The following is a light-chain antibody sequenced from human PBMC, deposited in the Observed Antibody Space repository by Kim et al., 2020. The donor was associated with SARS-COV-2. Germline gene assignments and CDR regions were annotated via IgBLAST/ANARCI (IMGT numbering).Light chain of an antibody. Sequence: QSALTQPRSVSGSPGQSVTISCTGTSSDVGGYNHVSWHQQHPGKAPKLLLWDVDRRPSGVPDRFSGSKSGNTASLTISGLQAEDEADYYCCSYAGRCEVFGTVTKVTVL. CDR1: SSDVGGYNH. J-gene: IGLJ1*01. CDR2: DVD. V-gene: IGLV2-11*01. CDR3: CSYAGRCEV.